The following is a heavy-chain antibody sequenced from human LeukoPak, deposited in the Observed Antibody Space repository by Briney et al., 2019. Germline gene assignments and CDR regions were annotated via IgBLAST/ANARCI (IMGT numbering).Heavy chain of an antibody. V-gene: IGHV1-69*13. CDR1: GGTFSSYA. CDR3: ARDRYGYCSSTSCPYFDL. J-gene: IGHJ2*01. Sequence: ASVKVSCKASGGTFSSYAINWMRQTRGQGLEWVGGIIPIFGTANYAKKCQDRVTITADESTSTAYKELSSLRSEDTAVYYCARDRYGYCSSTSCPYFDLWGRGTLVTVSS. CDR2: IIPIFGTA. D-gene: IGHD2-2*01.